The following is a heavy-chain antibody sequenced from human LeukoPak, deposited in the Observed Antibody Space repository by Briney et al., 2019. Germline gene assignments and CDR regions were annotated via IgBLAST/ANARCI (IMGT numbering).Heavy chain of an antibody. D-gene: IGHD2-21*02. J-gene: IGHJ4*02. CDR1: GGTFSSYA. CDR3: ARLAYCGGDCRNFDY. Sequence: ASVKVSCKASGGTFSSYAISWVRQAPGQGLEWMGGIIPIFGTANYAQKFQGRVTITADESTSTAYMELSSLRSEDTAVYYCARLAYCGGDCRNFDYWGQGTLVTVSS. V-gene: IGHV1-69*13. CDR2: IIPIFGTA.